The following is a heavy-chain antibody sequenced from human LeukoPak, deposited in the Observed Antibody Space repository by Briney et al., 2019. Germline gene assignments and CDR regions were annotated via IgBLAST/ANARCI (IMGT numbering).Heavy chain of an antibody. Sequence: GGSLRLSCAASGFTCSDYYMSWIRQAPGKGLQWISYISSSGATTYYTDSVKGRFTISRDNSKNTLYLQMNSLRAEDTAIYYCAKKYSTGLDPWGQGTLVTVSS. V-gene: IGHV3-11*01. D-gene: IGHD1-26*01. J-gene: IGHJ5*02. CDR1: GFTCSDYY. CDR3: AKKYSTGLDP. CDR2: ISSSGATT.